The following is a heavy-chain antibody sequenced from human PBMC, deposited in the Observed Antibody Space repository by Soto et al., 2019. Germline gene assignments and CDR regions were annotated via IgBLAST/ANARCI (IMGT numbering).Heavy chain of an antibody. J-gene: IGHJ4*02. CDR2: IWHDGSTK. V-gene: IGHV3-33*01. D-gene: IGHD2-21*02. CDR3: ARDADTTIHYSWNDY. Sequence: QVQLVESGGGVVQPGRSLTLSCAASGFIFRKFGMQWVRQAPGKGLEWVSLIWHDGSTKYYADSVKGRFTISRDNSDNMWYLHMNNLRAEDTALYYCARDADTTIHYSWNDYWVQGTLVTVSS. CDR1: GFIFRKFG.